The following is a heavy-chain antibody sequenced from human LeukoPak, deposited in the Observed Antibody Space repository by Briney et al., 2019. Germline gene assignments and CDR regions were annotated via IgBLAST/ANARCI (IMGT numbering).Heavy chain of an antibody. J-gene: IGHJ6*02. D-gene: IGHD2-15*01. Sequence: PSETLSLTCTVSGGSISSYYWNWIRQPPGKGLKCIGYIYYSGSTNYNPSLKSRVTMSVDTSKNQFSLKLTSVTAADTAVYYCARGDLLLGGYYGMAVWGQGTTVTVSS. CDR3: ARGDLLLGGYYGMAV. CDR1: GGSISSYY. CDR2: IYYSGST. V-gene: IGHV4-59*01.